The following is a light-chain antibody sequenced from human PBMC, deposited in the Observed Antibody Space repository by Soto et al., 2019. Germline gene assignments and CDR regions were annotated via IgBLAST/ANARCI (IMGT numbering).Light chain of an antibody. V-gene: IGLV1-40*01. J-gene: IGLJ1*01. CDR3: QSYDSSLSGYV. CDR1: SSNIGAGYE. CDR2: ENN. Sequence: QSVLTQPPSVSEAPGQRVTISCTGSSSNIGAGYEAHWYQQVPGTAPKLLIYENNNRPSGVPDRFSGSKSGTSASLAITVLQAEDDAEYYCQSYDSSLSGYVFGTGTKVTVL.